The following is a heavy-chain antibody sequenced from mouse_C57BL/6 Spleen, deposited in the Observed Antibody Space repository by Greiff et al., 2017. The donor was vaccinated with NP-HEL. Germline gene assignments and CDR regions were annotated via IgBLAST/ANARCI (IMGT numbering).Heavy chain of an antibody. D-gene: IGHD1-1*01. CDR3: ARQLYYGSSYHGYFDV. Sequence: EVKLVESGGGLVKPGGSLKLSCAASGFTFSDYGMHWVRQAPEKGLEWVAYISSGSSTIYYANTVKGRFTISRDNAKNTLFLQMTSLRSEDTAMYYWARQLYYGSSYHGYFDVWGTGTTVTVSS. CDR2: ISSGSSTI. V-gene: IGHV5-17*01. J-gene: IGHJ1*03. CDR1: GFTFSDYG.